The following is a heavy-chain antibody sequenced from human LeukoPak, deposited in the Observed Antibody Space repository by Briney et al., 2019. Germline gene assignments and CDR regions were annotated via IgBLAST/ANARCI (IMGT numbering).Heavy chain of an antibody. D-gene: IGHD4-17*01. J-gene: IGHJ4*02. CDR2: INPNSGGT. Sequence: GASVKVSCKASGYTFTGYYMHWVRQAPGQGLEWMGWINPNSGGTNYAQKFQGRVTMTRDTSISTAYMELSRLRSDDTAVYYRARTEGDYGDYDLDYWGQGTLVTVSS. CDR1: GYTFTGYY. V-gene: IGHV1-2*02. CDR3: ARTEGDYGDYDLDY.